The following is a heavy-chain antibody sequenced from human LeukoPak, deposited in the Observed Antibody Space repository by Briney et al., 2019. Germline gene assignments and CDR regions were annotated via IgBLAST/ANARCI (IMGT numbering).Heavy chain of an antibody. CDR1: GGSISSSSYY. J-gene: IGHJ5*02. D-gene: IGHD3-3*01. V-gene: IGHV4-61*02. CDR2: IYTSGST. CDR3: ARESEETYYDFWSGYYTSDRTWFDP. Sequence: SETLSLTCTVSGGSISSSSYYWSWIRQPAGKGLEWIGRIYTSGSTNYNPSLKSRVTMSVDTSKNQFSLKLSSVTAADTAVYYCARESEETYYDFWSGYYTSDRTWFDPWGQGTLVTVSS.